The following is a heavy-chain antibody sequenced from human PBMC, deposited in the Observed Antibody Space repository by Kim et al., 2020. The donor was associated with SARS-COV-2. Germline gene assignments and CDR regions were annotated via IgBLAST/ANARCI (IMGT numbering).Heavy chain of an antibody. V-gene: IGHV4-61*02. Sequence: SETLSLTCTVSGGSISSGSYYWSWIRQPAGKGLEWIGRIYTSGSTNYNPSLKSRVTISVDTSKNQFSLKLSSVTAADTAVYYCAREMRYSGSYSLHMDVWGQGTTVTVSS. J-gene: IGHJ6*02. CDR2: IYTSGST. CDR1: GGSISSGSYY. D-gene: IGHD1-26*01. CDR3: AREMRYSGSYSLHMDV.